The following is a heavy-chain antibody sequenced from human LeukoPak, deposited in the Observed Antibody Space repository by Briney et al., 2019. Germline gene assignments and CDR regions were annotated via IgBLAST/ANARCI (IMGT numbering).Heavy chain of an antibody. CDR2: VYHSGST. Sequence: SETLSLTCTVSGYSISSGYYWAWIRQPPGKGLEWIGSVYHSGSTYYSPSLRSRVTISLDTSKNQFSLKLSSVTAADTAVYYCARDGAHKNHYYSYYYMDVWGKGTTVTVSS. CDR1: GYSISSGYY. CDR3: ARDGAHKNHYYSYYYMDV. D-gene: IGHD3-16*01. V-gene: IGHV4-38-2*02. J-gene: IGHJ6*03.